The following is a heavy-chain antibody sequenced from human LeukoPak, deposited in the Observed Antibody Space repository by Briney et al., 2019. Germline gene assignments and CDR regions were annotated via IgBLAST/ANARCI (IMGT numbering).Heavy chain of an antibody. CDR2: IYYSGST. CDR1: VGSLSSGGYY. V-gene: IGHV4-31*03. CDR3: ARVKGKVRGVISYHFDY. D-gene: IGHD3-10*01. Sequence: PSETLSLTCTVSVGSLSSGGYYWSWIRQHPGEGLEWIGYIYYSGSTYYNPSLKSRVNISVDTSKNQFSLKLSSVTAADTAVYYCARVKGKVRGVISYHFDYWGQGTLVTVSS. J-gene: IGHJ4*02.